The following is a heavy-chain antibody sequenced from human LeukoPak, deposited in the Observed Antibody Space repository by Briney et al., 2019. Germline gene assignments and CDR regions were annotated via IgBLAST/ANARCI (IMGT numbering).Heavy chain of an antibody. D-gene: IGHD6-6*01. V-gene: IGHV5-51*01. CDR2: IYPGDSDT. CDR3: ARHQGSHSYSSPLDY. CDR1: GYSFTSYW. J-gene: IGHJ4*02. Sequence: GESLKISCKSSGYSFTSYWIGWVRQMPGKGLEWMGIIYPGDSDTRYSPSFQGQVTILADKSISTAYLQWSSLKASDTAMYYCARHQGSHSYSSPLDYWGQGTLVTVSS.